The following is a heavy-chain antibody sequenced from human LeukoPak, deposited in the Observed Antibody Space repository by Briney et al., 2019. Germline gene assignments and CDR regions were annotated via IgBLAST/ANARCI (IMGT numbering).Heavy chain of an antibody. V-gene: IGHV4-34*01. Sequence: SETLSLTCSIYDGSFSGYYWSWIRQPPGKGLEWIGEIAHSGSTNYNPSLKSRVTISVDTSKNQFSLKLSSVTAADTAVYFCARGPYSYDSSGAFDIWGQGTMVTVSS. D-gene: IGHD3-22*01. CDR2: IAHSGST. CDR3: ARGPYSYDSSGAFDI. J-gene: IGHJ3*02. CDR1: DGSFSGYY.